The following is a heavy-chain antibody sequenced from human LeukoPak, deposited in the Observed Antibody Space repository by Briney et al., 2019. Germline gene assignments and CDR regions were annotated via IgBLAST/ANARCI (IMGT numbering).Heavy chain of an antibody. D-gene: IGHD2-2*01. CDR1: GFPFGKYY. Sequence: AGGSLRLSCAASGFPFGKYYMSWVRQAPGNGLEWVANIKQDGSEKYYVDSVKGRFTISRDNAKNSLYLQMNSLRAEDTAVYYCTRDPEVPMDVWGQGTTVTVSS. CDR3: TRDPEVPMDV. V-gene: IGHV3-7*01. J-gene: IGHJ6*02. CDR2: IKQDGSEK.